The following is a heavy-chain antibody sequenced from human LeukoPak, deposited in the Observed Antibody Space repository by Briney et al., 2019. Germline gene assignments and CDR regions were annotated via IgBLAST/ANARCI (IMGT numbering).Heavy chain of an antibody. J-gene: IGHJ4*02. D-gene: IGHD1-26*01. CDR1: GFTFSSYA. V-gene: IGHV3-23*01. CDR2: ISSSGDT. CDR3: AKDAVGATAYYFDY. Sequence: GGSLRLSCAASGFTFSSYAMSWVRQAPGKGLEWVSAISSSGDTYYAGSVKGRFTISRDNSKNTLYLQMNSLRAEDTAVYYCAKDAVGATAYYFDYWSQGTLVTVSS.